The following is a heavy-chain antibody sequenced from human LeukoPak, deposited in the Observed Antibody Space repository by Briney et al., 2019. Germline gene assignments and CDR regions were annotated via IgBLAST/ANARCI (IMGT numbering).Heavy chain of an antibody. Sequence: GASVKVSCKASGYTFTSYGISWVRQAPGQGLEWMGGIIPIFGTANYAQKFQGRVTITADESTSTAYMELSSLRSEDAAVYYCARDLRGLHLDWGQGTLVTVSS. J-gene: IGHJ4*02. D-gene: IGHD5-18*01. CDR1: GYTFTSYG. V-gene: IGHV1-69*13. CDR3: ARDLRGLHLD. CDR2: IIPIFGTA.